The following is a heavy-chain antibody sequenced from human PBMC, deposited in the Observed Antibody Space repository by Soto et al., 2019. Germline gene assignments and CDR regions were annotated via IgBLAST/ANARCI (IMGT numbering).Heavy chain of an antibody. J-gene: IGHJ4*02. D-gene: IGHD3-22*01. CDR1: GGSISSGGYY. Sequence: SETLSLTCTVSGGSISSGGYYWSWIRQHPGKGLEWIGYIYYSGSTYYNPSLKSRVTISVDTSKNQFSLKLSSVTAADTAVYYCARGAVYYDSSGYFSYWGQGTLVTVSS. CDR2: IYYSGST. CDR3: ARGAVYYDSSGYFSY. V-gene: IGHV4-31*03.